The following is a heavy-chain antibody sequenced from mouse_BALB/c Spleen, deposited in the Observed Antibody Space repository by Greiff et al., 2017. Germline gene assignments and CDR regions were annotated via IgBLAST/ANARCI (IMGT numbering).Heavy chain of an antibody. CDR1: GYTFTSYW. D-gene: IGHD4-1*01. CDR2: IYPGDGDT. CDR3: ARGLGAMDY. J-gene: IGHJ4*01. Sequence: QVQLKESGAELARPGASVKLSCKASGYTFTSYWMQWVKQRPGQGLEWIGAIYPGDGDTRYTQKFKGKATLTADKSSSTAYMQLSSLASEDSAVYYCARGLGAMDYWGQGTSVTDSS. V-gene: IGHV1-87*01.